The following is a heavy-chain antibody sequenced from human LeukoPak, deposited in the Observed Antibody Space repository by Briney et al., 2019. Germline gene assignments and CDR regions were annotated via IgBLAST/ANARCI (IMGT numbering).Heavy chain of an antibody. J-gene: IGHJ4*02. CDR3: ARPPTKTAMVPF. Sequence: GASVKVSCKASGYTFTSYDINWVRQATGQGLEWMGWMNPNSGNTGYAQKFQGRVTMTRNTSISTAYMELSSLRSEDTAVYYCARPPTKTAMVPFWGQGTLVTVSS. V-gene: IGHV1-8*01. D-gene: IGHD5-18*01. CDR1: GYTFTSYD. CDR2: MNPNSGNT.